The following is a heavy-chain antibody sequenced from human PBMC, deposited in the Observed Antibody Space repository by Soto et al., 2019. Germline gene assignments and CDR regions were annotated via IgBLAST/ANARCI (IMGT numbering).Heavy chain of an antibody. CDR3: AFGSSPCQLLSETFYY. D-gene: IGHD2-2*01. CDR1: GYTFTSYS. V-gene: IGHV1-3*01. J-gene: IGHJ4*02. CDR2: INAGNGNT. Sequence: GASVKVSCKASGYTFTSYSMHWVRQAPGQRLEWMGWINAGNGNTKYSQKFQGRVTITRDTSASTAYMELSSLRSEDTAVYYCAFGSSPCQLLSETFYYWGQGTLVTVSS.